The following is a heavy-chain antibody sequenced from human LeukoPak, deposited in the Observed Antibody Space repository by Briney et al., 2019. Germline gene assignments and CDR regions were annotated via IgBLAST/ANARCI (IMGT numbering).Heavy chain of an antibody. CDR2: ISGSGSDL. CDR3: ARSIGYYYTMDV. Sequence: GGSLRLSCVACGFSFSDYYMSWIRQAPGRGLEWISYISGSGSDLYYADSVKGRFTTSRDNANNSLYLQMNSLRAEDTAVYYCARSIGYYYTMDVWGQGTTVTVSS. CDR1: GFSFSDYY. J-gene: IGHJ6*02. V-gene: IGHV3-11*01. D-gene: IGHD3-22*01.